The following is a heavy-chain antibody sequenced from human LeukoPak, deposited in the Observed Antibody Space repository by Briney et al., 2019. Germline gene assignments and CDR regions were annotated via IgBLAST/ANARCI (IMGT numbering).Heavy chain of an antibody. J-gene: IGHJ4*02. CDR1: GGSISSYY. D-gene: IGHD3-3*01. CDR2: NFYTGST. V-gene: IGHV4-59*12. Sequence: SETLSLTCTVSGGSISSYYWSWIRQPPGKGLEWIGYNFYTGSTNYNPSLKSRVTISVLTSKNRFSLKLSSVTAADTAVYYCAKGLVFEGAIGDYWGLGILVTVSS. CDR3: AKGLVFEGAIGDY.